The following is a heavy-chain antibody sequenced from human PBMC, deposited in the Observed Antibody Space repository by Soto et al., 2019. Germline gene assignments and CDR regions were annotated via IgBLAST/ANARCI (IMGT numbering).Heavy chain of an antibody. CDR2: VYYSGTT. J-gene: IGHJ4*02. CDR3: ARAGSTWRYFFDY. CDR1: GGSISSYS. Sequence: QVQLQESGPGLVKPSETLSLTCTVSGGSISSYSWTWLRQPPGQGLEWVGYVYYSGTTYYNPSLQSRVTISVDTSKNQCSLKVKSVTAADTAIYYCARAGSTWRYFFDYWGQGSLVTVSS. V-gene: IGHV4-59*01. D-gene: IGHD6-13*01.